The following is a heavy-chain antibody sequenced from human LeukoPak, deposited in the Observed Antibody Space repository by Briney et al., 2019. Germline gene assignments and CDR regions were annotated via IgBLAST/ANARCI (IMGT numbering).Heavy chain of an antibody. CDR2: TYYSGST. CDR1: GGSISSYY. Sequence: SETLSLTCTVSGGSISSYYWSWIRQPPGKGLEWIGYTYYSGSTNYNPSLKSRVTISVDTSKNQFSLKLSSVTAADTAVYYCATKGNWFDPWGQGTLVTVSS. V-gene: IGHV4-59*12. CDR3: ATKGNWFDP. J-gene: IGHJ5*02.